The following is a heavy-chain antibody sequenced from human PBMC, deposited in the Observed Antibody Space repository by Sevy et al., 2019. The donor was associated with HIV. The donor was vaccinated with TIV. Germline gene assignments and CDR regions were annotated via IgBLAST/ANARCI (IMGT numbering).Heavy chain of an antibody. D-gene: IGHD3-10*01. CDR3: AKDYSAGITFVRGAYRARGDYFDY. CDR2: IYSDGRT. CDR1: GFSVSSNY. J-gene: IGHJ4*02. Sequence: GGSLRLSCVVSGFSVSSNYMSWVRQAPGKGLEWVSNIYSDGRTYYADSVRGRFSISKDNSKNTLYMQMSSLKTEETAVYYCAKDYSAGITFVRGAYRARGDYFDYWGQGTQVTVSS. V-gene: IGHV3-53*05.